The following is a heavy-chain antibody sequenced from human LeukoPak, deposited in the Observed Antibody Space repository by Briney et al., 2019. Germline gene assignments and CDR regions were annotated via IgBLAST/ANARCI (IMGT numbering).Heavy chain of an antibody. Sequence: GGSLRLSCAASGFTFSSYTMSWVRQAPGKGLEWVSGVSGSGGSTHYADSVKGRFTISRDNSKNTLYLQMNSLRAEDTAVYYCAKDAPSDGYSLFDYFDYWGQGTLVTVSS. CDR1: GFTFSSYT. D-gene: IGHD5-24*01. CDR2: VSGSGGST. V-gene: IGHV3-23*01. CDR3: AKDAPSDGYSLFDYFDY. J-gene: IGHJ4*02.